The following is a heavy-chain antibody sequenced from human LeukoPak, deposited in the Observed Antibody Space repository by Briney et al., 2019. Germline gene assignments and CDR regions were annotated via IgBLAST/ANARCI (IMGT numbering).Heavy chain of an antibody. CDR1: GYTFTGYY. V-gene: IGHV1-2*02. Sequence: ASVKVSCKASGYTFTGYYMHWVRLAPGQGLEWMGWINPNSGGTNYAQKFQGRVTMTRDTSISTAYMELSRLRSDDTAVYYCARDLVGAVDFDYWGQGTLVTVSS. CDR3: ARDLVGAVDFDY. D-gene: IGHD1-26*01. CDR2: INPNSGGT. J-gene: IGHJ4*02.